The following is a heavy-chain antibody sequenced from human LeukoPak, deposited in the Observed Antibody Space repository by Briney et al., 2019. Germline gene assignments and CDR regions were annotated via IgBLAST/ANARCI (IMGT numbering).Heavy chain of an antibody. CDR2: INPNSGGT. D-gene: IGHD6-13*01. CDR3: ARDSPGYSSSCNY. V-gene: IGHV1-2*02. CDR1: AYTFTVYY. J-gene: IGHJ4*02. Sequence: GASVTVSFTASAYTFTVYYIHWVRQAPGQGLEWMGWINPNSGGTNYAQKFQGRVTMTRDTSISTAYMELNRLRSDDTAVYYCARDSPGYSSSCNYWGQGTLVTVSS.